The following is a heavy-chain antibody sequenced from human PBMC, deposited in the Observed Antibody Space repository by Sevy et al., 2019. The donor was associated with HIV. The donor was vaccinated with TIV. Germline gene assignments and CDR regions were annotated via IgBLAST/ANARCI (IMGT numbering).Heavy chain of an antibody. CDR1: GFTFSDYY. D-gene: IGHD1-7*01. V-gene: IGHV3-11*06. CDR3: ARDRRNYAGQYFDY. CDR2: ISSGSNYT. J-gene: IGHJ4*02. Sequence: GGSLRLSCAASGFTFSDYYMSWIRQAPGKGLEWVADISSGSNYTKYADSVKGRITISRDNAKNSLHLQMNVLRVEDTAVYYCARDRRNYAGQYFDYWGQGTLVTVSS.